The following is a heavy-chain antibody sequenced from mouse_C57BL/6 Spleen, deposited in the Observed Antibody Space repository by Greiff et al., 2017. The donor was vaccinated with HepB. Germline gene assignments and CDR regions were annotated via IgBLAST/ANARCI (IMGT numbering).Heavy chain of an antibody. CDR2: IDPSDSYT. J-gene: IGHJ2*01. CDR3: ARAVPSITTVVAVDY. D-gene: IGHD1-1*01. V-gene: IGHV1-69*01. CDR1: GYTFTSYW. Sequence: VQLQQSGAELVMPGASVKLSCKASGYTFTSYWMHWVKQRPGQGLEWIGEIDPSDSYTNYNQKFKGKSTLTVDKSSSTAYMQLSSLTSEDSAVYYCARAVPSITTVVAVDYWGQGTTLTVSS.